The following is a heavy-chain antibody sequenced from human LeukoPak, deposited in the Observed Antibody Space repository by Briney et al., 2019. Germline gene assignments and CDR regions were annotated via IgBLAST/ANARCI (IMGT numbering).Heavy chain of an antibody. V-gene: IGHV4-59*01. CDR1: GDSISTYY. CDR3: ARGEPVDY. Sequence: SEPLSLTCTVSGDSISTYYWSWIRQSPGKGLEWIGYSYYSGITSYNPSLKSRVTMSVDESKNQLSLKVNSVTAADTAVYYCARGEPVDYWGQGTLVTVSS. J-gene: IGHJ4*02. D-gene: IGHD1-14*01. CDR2: SYYSGIT.